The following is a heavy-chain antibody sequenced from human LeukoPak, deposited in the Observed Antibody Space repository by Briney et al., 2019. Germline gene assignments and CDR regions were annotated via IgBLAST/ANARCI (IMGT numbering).Heavy chain of an antibody. CDR2: ISDSGGTT. Sequence: PGGSLRLSCVASGFTFSNLAMGWVRQAPGNGLEWVSVISDSGGTTYYADSVKGRFTISRDNTRNTLYLQMNSLRVEDTAVYYCAKDARRSSGWYFFDHWGQGTLVTVSS. V-gene: IGHV3-23*01. D-gene: IGHD6-19*01. CDR3: AKDARRSSGWYFFDH. CDR1: GFTFSNLA. J-gene: IGHJ4*02.